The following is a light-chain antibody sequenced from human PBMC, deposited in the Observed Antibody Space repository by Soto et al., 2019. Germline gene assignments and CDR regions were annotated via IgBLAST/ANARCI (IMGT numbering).Light chain of an antibody. J-gene: IGKJ5*01. Sequence: EIVLTQSPGTLSLSPGERATLSCRASQSVSSSYLAWYQQKPGQAPRLLIYGASSRATGIPARFSGSGSGTDFTLTISSLESEDFAIYYCQQRSNWPTFGQGTRLEI. CDR3: QQRSNWPT. CDR1: QSVSSSY. CDR2: GAS. V-gene: IGKV3D-20*02.